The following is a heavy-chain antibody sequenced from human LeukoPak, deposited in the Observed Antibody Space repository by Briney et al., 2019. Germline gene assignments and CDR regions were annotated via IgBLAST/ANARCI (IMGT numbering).Heavy chain of an antibody. V-gene: IGHV3-21*04. J-gene: IGHJ6*03. CDR2: ISSSSSYI. Sequence: PGGSLRLSCAASGFTFSSYSMDWVRQAPGKGLEWVPFISSSSSYIYYADSVKGRFTISRDSSKNTLYLQMNSLRAEDTAVYYCARGLGYSSSWDYYYYYYMDVWGKGTTVTISS. D-gene: IGHD6-13*01. CDR3: ARGLGYSSSWDYYYYYYMDV. CDR1: GFTFSSYS.